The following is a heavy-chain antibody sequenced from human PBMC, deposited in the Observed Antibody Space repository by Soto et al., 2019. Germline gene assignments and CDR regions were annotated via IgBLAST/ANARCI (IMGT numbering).Heavy chain of an antibody. Sequence: ASVKVSCKASGYTFTSYDINWVRQATGQGLEWMGWMNPNNGNTGYEQKFQGRVTMTRNTSISTVYMGLSSLRSEDTAVYYCARLTYSGSGDGLDYWGQGTLVTVSS. CDR3: ARLTYSGSGDGLDY. V-gene: IGHV1-8*01. D-gene: IGHD3-10*01. CDR1: GYTFTSYD. J-gene: IGHJ4*02. CDR2: MNPNNGNT.